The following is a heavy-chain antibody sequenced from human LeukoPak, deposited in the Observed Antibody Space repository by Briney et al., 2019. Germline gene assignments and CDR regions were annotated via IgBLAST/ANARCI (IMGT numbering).Heavy chain of an antibody. CDR3: AKDGLYYDGSAHVYYFDY. CDR2: ITVSGDYT. J-gene: IGHJ4*02. D-gene: IGHD3-22*01. CDR1: GFTLSGYA. V-gene: IGHV3-23*01. Sequence: GGSLSLSCALSGFTLSGYAMTWVRQAPGGGLEWVSSITVSGDYTYHIDSVKGRFTISRDNSKNILYLQMNSLRGEDTALYYCAKDGLYYDGSAHVYYFDYWGQGTLVAVSS.